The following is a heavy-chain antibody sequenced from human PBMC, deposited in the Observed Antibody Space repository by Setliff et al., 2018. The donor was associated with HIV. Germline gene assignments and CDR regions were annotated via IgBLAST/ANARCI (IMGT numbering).Heavy chain of an antibody. J-gene: IGHJ4*02. CDR3: ARHPREEPQRNYKFDS. D-gene: IGHD1-7*01. V-gene: IGHV4-4*09. Sequence: PSETLSLTCTVSGGSISNYYWSWIRQPPGKGLEWIGYIYSTGYTSYHPSLKTRATISLDTSKSQFSLRLTSVTATDTAIYYCARHPREEPQRNYKFDSWGQGTLVTVSS. CDR1: GGSISNYY. CDR2: IYSTGYT.